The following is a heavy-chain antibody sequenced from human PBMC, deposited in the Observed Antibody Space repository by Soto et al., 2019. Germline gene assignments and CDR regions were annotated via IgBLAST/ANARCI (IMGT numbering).Heavy chain of an antibody. J-gene: IGHJ4*02. CDR1: GGSISSSSYY. Sequence: PSETLSLTCSVSGGSISSSSYYWGWIRQPPGKGLEWIGSIYYSGSTYSNPSLKSRVTISVDTSKNQFSLKLSSVTAADTAVYYCARHYDSSMVAPFDYWGQGTLVTSPQ. CDR3: ARHYDSSMVAPFDY. CDR2: IYYSGST. D-gene: IGHD3-10*01. V-gene: IGHV4-39*01.